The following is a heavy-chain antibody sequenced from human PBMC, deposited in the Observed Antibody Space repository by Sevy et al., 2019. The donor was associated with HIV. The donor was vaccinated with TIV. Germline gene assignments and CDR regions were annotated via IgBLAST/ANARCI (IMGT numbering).Heavy chain of an antibody. CDR1: GYTFSNNA. J-gene: IGHJ4*02. V-gene: IGHV1-3*01. CDR3: ARGKGGIFGVVTGQFDY. CDR2: VHAGNCHT. Sequence: ASVKVSCKASGYTFSNNAIHWVRQAPGQRLEWMGWVHAGNCHTKFSEKFQDRVTISRDTSATTVYMDLTSLTSEDTAIYYCARGKGGIFGVVTGQFDYWGQGTLVTVSS. D-gene: IGHD3-3*01.